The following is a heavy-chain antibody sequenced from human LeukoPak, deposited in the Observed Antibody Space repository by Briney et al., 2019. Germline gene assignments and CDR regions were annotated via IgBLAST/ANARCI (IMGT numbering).Heavy chain of an antibody. J-gene: IGHJ5*02. D-gene: IGHD2-2*01. CDR1: GYTFTTYY. CDR3: ARDHCSSTSCYWFDP. CDR2: INPSGGIT. V-gene: IGHV1-46*01. Sequence: RASVKVSCKASGYTFTTYYMHWVRQAPGQGLEWMGIINPSGGITSYAQKFQGRVTMTRDTSTSTIYMELSSLRSEDTAVYYCARDHCSSTSCYWFDPWGQGTLVTVSS.